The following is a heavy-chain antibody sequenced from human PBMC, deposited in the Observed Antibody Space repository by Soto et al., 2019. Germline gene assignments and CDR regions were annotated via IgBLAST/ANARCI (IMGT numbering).Heavy chain of an antibody. CDR1: GGSISSSSYY. CDR2: IYYSGST. V-gene: IGHV4-39*02. CDR3: ASRRIPTQNWFDP. J-gene: IGHJ5*02. Sequence: QLQLQESGPGLVKPSETLSLTCTVSGGSISSSSYYWGWIRQPPGKGLEWIGSIYYSGSTYYNPSLKSRATISVDTSKTHFSLQLTSVTAADTAVYYCASRRIPTQNWFDPWGQGTLVTVSS.